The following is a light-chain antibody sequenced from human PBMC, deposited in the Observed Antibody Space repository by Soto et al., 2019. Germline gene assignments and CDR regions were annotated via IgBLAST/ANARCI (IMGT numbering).Light chain of an antibody. V-gene: IGKV4-1*01. Sequence: DIVVTQAPDSLAVSLDARVPRNCMSRRSVLYKSNNKNHLAWYQQKPGQPPQLIMYWASTRESGVPERFSGSGSGTDVTLTISSLEAEDVAFYWCQQYFDVPFTFGGGTRWIS. J-gene: IGKJ4*01. CDR3: QQYFDVPFT. CDR2: WAS. CDR1: RSVLYKSNNKNH.